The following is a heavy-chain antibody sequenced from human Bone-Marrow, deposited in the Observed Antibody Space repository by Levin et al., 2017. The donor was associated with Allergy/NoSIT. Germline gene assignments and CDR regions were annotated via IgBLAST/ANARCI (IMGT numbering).Heavy chain of an antibody. D-gene: IGHD6-19*01. CDR2: INPNTGDT. Sequence: ASVKVSCKASGYTFTGYWMHWVRQAPGQGLEWMGRINPNTGDTNYAQKFQGRVTMTRDTSISTAYMELSGVKSDGWDWFYCAQRRGAGAWYYGAWGQGTLFTV. V-gene: IGHV1-2*05. CDR1: GYTFTGYW. CDR3: AQRRGAGAWYYGA. J-gene: IGHJ5*02.